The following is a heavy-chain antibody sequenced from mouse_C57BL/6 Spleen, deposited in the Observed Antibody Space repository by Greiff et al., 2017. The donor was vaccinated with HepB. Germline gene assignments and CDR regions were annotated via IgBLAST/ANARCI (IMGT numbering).Heavy chain of an antibody. Sequence: QVQLQQPGAELVRPGPSVKLSCKASGYTFTSYWMHWVKQRPGQGLEWIGVIDPSDSYTNYNQKFKGKATLTVDTSSSTAYMQLSSLTSEDSAVYYCAREGTGVDYWGQGTTLTVSS. CDR2: IDPSDSYT. J-gene: IGHJ2*01. CDR3: AREGTGVDY. D-gene: IGHD4-1*01. CDR1: GYTFTSYW. V-gene: IGHV1-59*01.